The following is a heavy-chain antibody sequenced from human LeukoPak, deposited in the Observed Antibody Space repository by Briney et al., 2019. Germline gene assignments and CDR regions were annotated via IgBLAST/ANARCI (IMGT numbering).Heavy chain of an antibody. Sequence: PSETLSLTCTVSGGSISSSSYYCGWIRQPPGKGLEWIGSIYYSGSTYYNPSLKSRVTISVDTSKNQFSLKLSSVTAADTAVYYCASTSGYDSLARFDPWGQGTLVTVSS. CDR1: GGSISSSSYY. D-gene: IGHD5-12*01. J-gene: IGHJ5*02. CDR2: IYYSGST. CDR3: ASTSGYDSLARFDP. V-gene: IGHV4-39*07.